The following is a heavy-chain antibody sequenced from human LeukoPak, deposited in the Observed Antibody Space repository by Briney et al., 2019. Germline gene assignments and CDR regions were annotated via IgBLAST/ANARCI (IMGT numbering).Heavy chain of an antibody. CDR3: VHYDILTGNFDY. CDR1: GYTLTELS. J-gene: IGHJ4*02. Sequence: VKVSCKVSGYTLTELSMHWVRQAPGKGLEWMGGFDPEDGETIYAQKFQGRVTMTEDTSTDTAYMELSSLRSEDTAVYYCVHYDILTGNFDYWGQGTLVTVSS. V-gene: IGHV1-24*01. D-gene: IGHD3-9*01. CDR2: FDPEDGET.